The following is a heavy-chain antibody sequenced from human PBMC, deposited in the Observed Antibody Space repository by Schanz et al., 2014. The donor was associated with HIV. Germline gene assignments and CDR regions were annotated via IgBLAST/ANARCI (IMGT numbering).Heavy chain of an antibody. V-gene: IGHV3-21*02. Sequence: EVQLVESGGGLVKPGGSLRLSCAASGFTFMRHTMNWVRQAPGKGLEWVSSISDRSDYLHYADSVKGRFTISRDNAKNSLYLQMSSLRAEDTAVYYCARDSTMDYFDYWGQGTLVTVSS. CDR3: ARDSTMDYFDY. D-gene: IGHD3-3*02. CDR1: GFTFMRHT. J-gene: IGHJ4*02. CDR2: ISDRSDYL.